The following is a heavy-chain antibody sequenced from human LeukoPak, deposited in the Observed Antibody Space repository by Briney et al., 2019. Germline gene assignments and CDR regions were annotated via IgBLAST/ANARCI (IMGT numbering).Heavy chain of an antibody. V-gene: IGHV3-23*01. CDR1: GFTFSSYA. D-gene: IGHD3-10*01. Sequence: GGSLRLSCAASGFTFSSYAMSWVRQAPGKGLEWVSAISGSGGSTYYADSVKGRFTISRDNSKNTLYLQMNSLRAEDTAVYYCGKAGGGGYYFDYWGQGTLVTVSS. CDR2: ISGSGGST. J-gene: IGHJ4*02. CDR3: GKAGGGGYYFDY.